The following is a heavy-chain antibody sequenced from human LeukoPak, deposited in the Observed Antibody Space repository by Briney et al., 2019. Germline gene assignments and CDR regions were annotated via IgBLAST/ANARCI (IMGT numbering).Heavy chain of an antibody. CDR1: GFTFSSYA. D-gene: IGHD4/OR15-4a*01. Sequence: GGSLRLSCAASGFTFSSYAMNWVRQAPGKGLEWVSISGSGGDTYYADSVKGRFTISRDNSKNTLYLRMNSLRAEDTAVYYCAKARGATYGTYYFDYWGQGTLVTVSS. V-gene: IGHV3-23*01. CDR2: SGSGGDT. J-gene: IGHJ4*02. CDR3: AKARGATYGTYYFDY.